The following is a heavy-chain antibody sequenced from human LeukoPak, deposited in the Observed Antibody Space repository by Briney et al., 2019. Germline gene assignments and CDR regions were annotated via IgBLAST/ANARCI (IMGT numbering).Heavy chain of an antibody. D-gene: IGHD4-17*01. CDR3: ARDLTTLTGAFDI. CDR1: GGSISSGGYY. J-gene: IGHJ3*02. V-gene: IGHV4-31*03. Sequence: SETLSLTCTVSGGSISSGGYYWSWIRQHPGKGLEWIGYIYYSGSTFYNPSLKSRVTISVDTSENQFSLKLSSVTAADTAVYYCARDLTTLTGAFDIWGQGTMVTVSS. CDR2: IYYSGST.